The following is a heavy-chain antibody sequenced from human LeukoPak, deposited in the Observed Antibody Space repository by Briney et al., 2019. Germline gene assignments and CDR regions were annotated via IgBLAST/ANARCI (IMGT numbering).Heavy chain of an antibody. D-gene: IGHD1-26*01. V-gene: IGHV4-39*01. CDR3: ARHVYGIVGATISDY. CDR1: GGSISSSSYY. J-gene: IGHJ4*02. Sequence: PSETLSLTCTVSGGSISSSSYYWGWIRQPPGKGLEWIGSIYYSGSTFYNPSLQSRVTISVDTSKNQFSLKLRSVTAADTAVYYCARHVYGIVGATISDYWGQGTLVTVSS. CDR2: IYYSGST.